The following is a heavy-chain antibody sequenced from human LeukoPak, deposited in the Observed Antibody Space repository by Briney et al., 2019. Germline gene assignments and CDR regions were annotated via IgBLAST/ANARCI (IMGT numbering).Heavy chain of an antibody. CDR1: GVSISSSSYD. D-gene: IGHD6-19*01. CDR2: IYYSGST. CDR3: ARDGIALAGTVYFDY. Sequence: PSETLSLTCTVSGVSISSSSYDWGWLRQPPGKGLEWIGRIYYSGSTYYNPSGKSRFTKSVERAKNMFKLKLSEGSAADTAVYYCARDGIALAGTVYFDYWGQGTLVTVSS. J-gene: IGHJ4*02. V-gene: IGHV4-39*06.